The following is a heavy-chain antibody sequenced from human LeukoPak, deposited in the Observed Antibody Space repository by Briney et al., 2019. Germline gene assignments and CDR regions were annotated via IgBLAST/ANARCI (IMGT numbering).Heavy chain of an antibody. CDR3: ARVRNNGDSADFDL. CDR2: IYYTRIT. V-gene: IGHV4-39*07. CDR1: GGLINTNKYW. D-gene: IGHD4-17*01. J-gene: IGHJ2*01. Sequence: SETLSLTCTVSGGLINTNKYWRGWIRQPPGKGLEWIGSIYYTRITYYNPSHKSRVSISFDTSKNQFSLQLSSVTAADTAVYYCARVRNNGDSADFDLWGRGTLVTVFS.